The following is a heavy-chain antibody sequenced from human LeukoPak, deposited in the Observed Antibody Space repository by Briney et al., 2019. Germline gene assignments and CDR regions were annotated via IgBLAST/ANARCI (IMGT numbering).Heavy chain of an antibody. CDR2: ISDSGAAT. CDR1: GFTFSSYA. J-gene: IGHJ4*02. Sequence: GGSLRLSCAASGFTFSSYAMNWVRQDPEKGLEWVSRISDSGAATYYADSVKGRFTIFRDNSKNTLYLHMNSLRADDTAVYYCAKVDIPMGRLINSWGQGTLVTVSS. CDR3: AKVDIPMGRLINS. V-gene: IGHV3-23*01. D-gene: IGHD5-18*01.